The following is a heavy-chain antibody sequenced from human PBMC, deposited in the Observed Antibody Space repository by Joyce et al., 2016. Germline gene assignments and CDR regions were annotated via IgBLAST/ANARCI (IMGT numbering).Heavy chain of an antibody. V-gene: IGHV4-31*03. D-gene: IGHD2-8*01. J-gene: IGHJ6*03. Sequence: QVKLQESGPGLVKPSQTVSLTCSVSGDSISSGGYHWNWVRQRPGRGLEWIGFTYYSGKTYNNPSLKSRAAIALDLSKNRFSLRLSSVNAADTAVYHCARGPYELMYHNYYMDVWGKGTTVTVSS. CDR1: GDSISSGGYH. CDR3: ARGPYELMYHNYYMDV. CDR2: TYYSGKT.